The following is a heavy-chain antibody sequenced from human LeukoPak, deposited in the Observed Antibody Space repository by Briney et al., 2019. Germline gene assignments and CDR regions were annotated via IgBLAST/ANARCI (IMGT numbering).Heavy chain of an antibody. D-gene: IGHD6-13*01. J-gene: IGHJ1*01. CDR3: ASYILTSIAAAGPPLAEYFQH. Sequence: SETLSLTCTVSGYSISSGYYWGWIRQHPGKGLGWIGTIYHSGSTYYNPSLKSRLTTSVDTSKNQCSLKLSSVTAADTAVYYCASYILTSIAAAGPPLAEYFQHWGQGTLVTGSS. V-gene: IGHV4-38-2*02. CDR1: GYSISSGYY. CDR2: IYHSGST.